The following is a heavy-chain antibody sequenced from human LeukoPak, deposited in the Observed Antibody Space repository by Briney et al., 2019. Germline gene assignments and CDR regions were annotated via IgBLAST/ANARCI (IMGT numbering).Heavy chain of an antibody. CDR3: ARHLSGVTGYTYGRGIDY. D-gene: IGHD5-18*01. Sequence: GGSLRLSCAASGFTFSSYSMNWVRQAPGKGLEWVSSISTSSSYIYYADSVKGRFTISRDNAKTSLYLQMNSLRAEDTAIYYCARHLSGVTGYTYGRGIDYWGQGTLVTVSS. CDR1: GFTFSSYS. CDR2: ISTSSSYI. V-gene: IGHV3-21*01. J-gene: IGHJ4*02.